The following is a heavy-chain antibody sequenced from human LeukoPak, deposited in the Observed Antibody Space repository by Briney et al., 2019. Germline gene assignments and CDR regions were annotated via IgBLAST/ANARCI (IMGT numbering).Heavy chain of an antibody. V-gene: IGHV4-38-2*02. J-gene: IGHJ3*02. Sequence: PSETLSLTCTVSGYSISSGYYWGWIRQPPGKGLEWIGSIYHSGSTYYNPSLKSRVTISVDTSKNQFSLKLSSVTAADTAVYYCAREGDYGSGSRAFDIWGQGTMVTVSS. D-gene: IGHD3-10*01. CDR3: AREGDYGSGSRAFDI. CDR1: GYSISSGYY. CDR2: IYHSGST.